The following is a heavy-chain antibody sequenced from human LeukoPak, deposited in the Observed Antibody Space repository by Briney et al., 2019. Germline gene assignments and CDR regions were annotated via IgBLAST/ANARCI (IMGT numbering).Heavy chain of an antibody. Sequence: SETLSLTCTVSGGSISSHYWSWARQPPGKGLEWIGYIYYSGSTKYNPSLKSRVTISVDTSKNQFSLKLSSVTAADTAVYYCARVGGGQQLVASPLYYFDYWGQGTLVTVSS. D-gene: IGHD6-13*01. CDR1: GGSISSHY. CDR3: ARVGGGQQLVASPLYYFDY. CDR2: IYYSGST. J-gene: IGHJ4*02. V-gene: IGHV4-59*11.